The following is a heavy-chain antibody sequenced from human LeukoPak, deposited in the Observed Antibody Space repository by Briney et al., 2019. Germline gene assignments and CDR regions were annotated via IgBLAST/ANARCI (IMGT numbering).Heavy chain of an antibody. D-gene: IGHD2-2*01. CDR1: GYTFTGYY. J-gene: IGHJ6*03. V-gene: IGHV1-69*13. CDR2: IIPFLATP. Sequence: SVKVSCKASGYTFTGYYMHWVRQAPGQGLEWMGGIIPFLATPSYAQKFQGRVSLTADESTSTVYMELSSLTSEDTAVYYCAKSLSSCSRASCPSPYYYYYMDVWGKGTTVTVSS. CDR3: AKSLSSCSRASCPSPYYYYYMDV.